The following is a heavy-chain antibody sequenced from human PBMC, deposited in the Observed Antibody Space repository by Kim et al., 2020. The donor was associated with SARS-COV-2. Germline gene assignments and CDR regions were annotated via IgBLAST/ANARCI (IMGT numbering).Heavy chain of an antibody. D-gene: IGHD3-10*01. Sequence: GGSLRLSCEAFGFSFSSYAMHWVRQAPGKGLDWVAVISYHGYDKYYADSVKGRFTVSRDNSRSTLYLQMNSLRAEDTAVYYCARDRGDGYHNDAFDNWGQGTMVIVSS. CDR1: GFSFSSYA. V-gene: IGHV3-30*04. J-gene: IGHJ3*02. CDR3: ARDRGDGYHNDAFDN. CDR2: ISYHGYDK.